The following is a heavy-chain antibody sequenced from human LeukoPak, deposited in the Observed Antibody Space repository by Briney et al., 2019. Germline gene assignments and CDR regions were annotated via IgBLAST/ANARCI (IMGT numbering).Heavy chain of an antibody. J-gene: IGHJ4*02. CDR3: ATVLRYGSSWYSFDY. D-gene: IGHD6-13*01. Sequence: GASVKVSCKASGYTFTGYYMHWVRQAPGQGLEWMGWINPNSGGTNYAQKFQGRVTMTEDTSTDTAYMELSSLRSEDTAVYYCATVLRYGSSWYSFDYWGQGTLVTVSS. CDR2: INPNSGGT. V-gene: IGHV1-2*02. CDR1: GYTFTGYY.